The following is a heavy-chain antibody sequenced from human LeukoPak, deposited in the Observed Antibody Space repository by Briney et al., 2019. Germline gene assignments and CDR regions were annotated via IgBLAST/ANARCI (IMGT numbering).Heavy chain of an antibody. CDR2: IRMNRSYE. J-gene: IGHJ4*02. D-gene: IGHD3-10*01. CDR1: GFTFSDYY. CDR3: ARDSGTVHLFDY. Sequence: PGGSLRLSCAASGFTFSDYYMSWIRQAPGKGLEWVSYIRMNRSYENYADSVKGRFTISRDHAKNSLYLQMNSLRAEDTGVYYCARDSGTVHLFDYWGQGTLVTVP. V-gene: IGHV3-11*06.